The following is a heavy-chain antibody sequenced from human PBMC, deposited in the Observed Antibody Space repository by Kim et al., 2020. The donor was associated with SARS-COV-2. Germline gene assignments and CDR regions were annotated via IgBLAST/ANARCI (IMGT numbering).Heavy chain of an antibody. J-gene: IGHJ2*01. CDR3: AKEAVVVAAATQAWYFDL. D-gene: IGHD2-15*01. V-gene: IGHV3-23*01. Sequence: KGRFTIARDNSKNTLYLQMNSLRAEDTAVYYCAKEAVVVAAATQAWYFDLWGRGTLVTVSS.